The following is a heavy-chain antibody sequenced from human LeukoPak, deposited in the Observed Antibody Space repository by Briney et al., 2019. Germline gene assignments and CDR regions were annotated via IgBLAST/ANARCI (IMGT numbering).Heavy chain of an antibody. Sequence: SETLSLTCTVSGGSITNYYLTWIRQPPGKGLEWIGYIYYSGSTNYNPSLKGRVTISVDTSKNQFSLRLRSVTAADTAVYFCARGRVSSSTWYSTYYYYFYMDVWGKGTTVTVSS. V-gene: IGHV4-59*01. CDR2: IYYSGST. CDR3: ARGRVSSSTWYSTYYYYFYMDV. J-gene: IGHJ6*03. D-gene: IGHD1-1*01. CDR1: GGSITNYY.